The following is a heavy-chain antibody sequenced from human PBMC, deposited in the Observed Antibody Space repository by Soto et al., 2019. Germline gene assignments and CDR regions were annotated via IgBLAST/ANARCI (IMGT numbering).Heavy chain of an antibody. CDR1: RVAFSKFI. Sequence: QAQLEQSGGEVKKPGSSVKVSCKASRVAFSKFIVTWVRQAPGLGLEWVGGIIPIFGTANYAQKFQGRVTITADEATSTSYLEVSSLRSDDPAVYYCARCSRYDFWSDSTSPSYYFDYWGQGTLVTVSS. CDR3: ARCSRYDFWSDSTSPSYYFDY. CDR2: IIPIFGTA. J-gene: IGHJ4*02. V-gene: IGHV1-69*01. D-gene: IGHD3-3*01.